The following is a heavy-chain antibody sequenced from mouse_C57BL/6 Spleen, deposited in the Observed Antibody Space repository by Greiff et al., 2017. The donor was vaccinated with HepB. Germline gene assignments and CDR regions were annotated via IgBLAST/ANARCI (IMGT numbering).Heavy chain of an antibody. V-gene: IGHV1-66*01. CDR2: IYPGSGNN. J-gene: IGHJ3*01. CDR1: GYSFTSYY. CDR3: AISGYSNYWFAY. D-gene: IGHD2-5*01. Sequence: QVQLQQSGPELVKPGASVKISCKASGYSFTSYYIHWVKQRPGQGLEWIGWIYPGSGNNKYNEKFKGKATLTADTSSSTAYMQLSSLTSEDSAVYYCAISGYSNYWFAYWGQGTLVTVSA.